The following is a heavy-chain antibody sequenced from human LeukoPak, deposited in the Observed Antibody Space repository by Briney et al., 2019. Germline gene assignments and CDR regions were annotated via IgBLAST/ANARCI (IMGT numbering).Heavy chain of an antibody. V-gene: IGHV3-30*03. CDR3: ARQSLGASGLDH. CDR2: APHDRSSP. J-gene: IGHJ4*02. CDR1: GFRFNSHH. Sequence: PGRSLRLPCAVSGFRFNSHHMHWVRQAPNKGLEWVAVAPHDRSSPSHAASVNGRFTISRDNSKDMLFVHMDSLRVDDTAIYYCARQSLGASGLDHWGQGVLVTVSS. D-gene: IGHD1-26*01.